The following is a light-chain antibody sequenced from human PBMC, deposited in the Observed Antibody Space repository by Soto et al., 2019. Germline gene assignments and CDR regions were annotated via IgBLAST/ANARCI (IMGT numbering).Light chain of an antibody. Sequence: EIVMTQSPATVSVSPGERATLYCRASQSVGNNLAWYQQKPGQAPRLLIYGASTRATGIPARFSGSGSGTEFTLTISSLQSEDFAVYYCQQYNNWPPPFTFGPGTKVDIK. CDR2: GAS. CDR3: QQYNNWPPPFT. CDR1: QSVGNN. J-gene: IGKJ3*01. V-gene: IGKV3D-15*01.